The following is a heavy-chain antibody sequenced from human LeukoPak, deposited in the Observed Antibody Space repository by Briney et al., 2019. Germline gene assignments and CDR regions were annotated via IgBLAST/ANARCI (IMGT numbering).Heavy chain of an antibody. CDR1: GFMFSDYA. CDR3: AKHSDRRPSSYCFDY. CDR2: ISSSGGTT. D-gene: IGHD1-14*01. V-gene: IGHV3-23*01. Sequence: GGSLRLSCVASGFMFSDYAMSWVRQAPGKGLEWVSSISSSGGTTFYADSVKGRFTISRDLFKKTVHLEMKAMRAEDTAVYYCAKHSDRRPSSYCFDYWGQGTLVTVSS. J-gene: IGHJ4*02.